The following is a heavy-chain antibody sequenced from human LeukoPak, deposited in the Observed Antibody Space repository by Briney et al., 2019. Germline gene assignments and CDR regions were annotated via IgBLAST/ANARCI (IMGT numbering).Heavy chain of an antibody. CDR1: GGSISGYF. Sequence: SETLSLTCTVSGGSISGYFWSWIRQPAGKGLEWIGRIYSSGSNNYNPSLKSPVTMSLDTSKNHLSLTLSSVTAADTAVYYCAREPTSGREPTSGRPLDYWGQGTLVPVSS. CDR3: AREPTSGREPTSGRPLDY. J-gene: IGHJ4*02. D-gene: IGHD5-12*01. CDR2: IYSSGSN. V-gene: IGHV4-4*07.